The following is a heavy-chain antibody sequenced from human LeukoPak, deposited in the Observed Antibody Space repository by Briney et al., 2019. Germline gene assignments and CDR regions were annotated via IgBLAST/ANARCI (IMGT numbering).Heavy chain of an antibody. CDR1: GGSISSSNYY. CDR3: AKGRSGYQEYYYYGMDV. V-gene: IGHV4-39*07. D-gene: IGHD3-22*01. J-gene: IGHJ6*02. CDR2: INHSGST. Sequence: PSETLSLTCTVSGGSISSSNYYWGWIRQPPGKGLEWIGEINHSGSTNYNPSFKSRVTISVDTSKNQFSLKLSSVTAADTAVYYCAKGRSGYQEYYYYGMDVWGQGTTVTVSS.